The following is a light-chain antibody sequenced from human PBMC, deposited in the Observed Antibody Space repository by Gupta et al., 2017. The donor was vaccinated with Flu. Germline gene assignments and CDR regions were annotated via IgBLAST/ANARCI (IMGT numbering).Light chain of an antibody. CDR3: QHYGASPRVT. Sequence: EIVLTQSPVTLSLSPGERATLSCRASQSLSDTYLAWYQQKPGQAPRLVIYGVFNRAAGFAERFIGGGSGTEFTLTINRLEPEDCAVNYCQHYGASPRVTFGPGTKVEI. J-gene: IGKJ3*01. CDR1: QSLSDTY. V-gene: IGKV3-20*01. CDR2: GVF.